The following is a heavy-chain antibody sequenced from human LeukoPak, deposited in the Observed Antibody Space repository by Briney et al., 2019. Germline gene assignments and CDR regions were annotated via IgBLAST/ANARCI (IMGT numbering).Heavy chain of an antibody. Sequence: AGGSLRLSCAGSGFTFSSYGMHWVRQAPGKGLEWVAFIRYDGSNKYYADSVKGRITISRDNSKNTLYLQMNSLRTEDTAVYYCAKDWDDYYGSGSTFDYWGQGTQVTVSS. J-gene: IGHJ4*02. CDR2: IRYDGSNK. CDR3: AKDWDDYYGSGSTFDY. CDR1: GFTFSSYG. D-gene: IGHD3-10*01. V-gene: IGHV3-30*02.